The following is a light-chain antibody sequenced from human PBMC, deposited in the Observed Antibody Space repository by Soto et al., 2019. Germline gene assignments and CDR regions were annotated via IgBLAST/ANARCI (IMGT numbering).Light chain of an antibody. V-gene: IGKV3-15*01. Sequence: EIVMPQSPATLSVSPGERATLSCRATESVSSNLAWYQQKPGQAPRLLIYAASTRATGIPARFSGSGSGTEFTLTISSLQPEDVAVNYCQQYDNWPPWTFGQGTKVEVK. CDR2: AAS. J-gene: IGKJ1*01. CDR1: ESVSSN. CDR3: QQYDNWPPWT.